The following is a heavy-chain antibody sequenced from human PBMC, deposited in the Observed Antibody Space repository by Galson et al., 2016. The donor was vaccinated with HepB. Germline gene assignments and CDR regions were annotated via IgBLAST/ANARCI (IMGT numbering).Heavy chain of an antibody. D-gene: IGHD6-13*01. CDR3: ARIGEQMGDPFDF. J-gene: IGHJ3*01. Sequence: PALVKPTQTLTLTCTFSGFSLTNSKLCVSWIRQPPGKALEWLALIDWDDDKYYSTSLKTRLAISKDTSKNQVVLTMTNMDPVDTATYYCARIGEQMGDPFDFWGQGTMVTVSS. V-gene: IGHV2-70*01. CDR1: GFSLTNSKLC. CDR2: IDWDDDK.